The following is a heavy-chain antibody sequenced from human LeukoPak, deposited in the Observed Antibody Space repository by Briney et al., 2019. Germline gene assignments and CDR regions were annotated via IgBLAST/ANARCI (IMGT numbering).Heavy chain of an antibody. CDR3: ARDMALSGEAVAASGY. CDR2: IKQDGSGK. Sequence: GGSLRLSCAASGFTFSSYWMSWVRQAPGKGLEWVANIKQDGSGKYYVDSVKGRFTISRDNAKNSLYLQMNSLRAEDTAVYYCARDMALSGEAVAASGYWGQGTLVTVSS. J-gene: IGHJ4*02. V-gene: IGHV3-7*03. CDR1: GFTFSSYW. D-gene: IGHD6-19*01.